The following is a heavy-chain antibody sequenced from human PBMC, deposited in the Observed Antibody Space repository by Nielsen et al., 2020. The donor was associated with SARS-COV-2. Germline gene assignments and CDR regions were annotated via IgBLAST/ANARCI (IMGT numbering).Heavy chain of an antibody. CDR3: ARDIWGSYRYPDY. Sequence: GESLKISCAASGLTVSSNYMSWVRQAPGKGLGWVSVIYSGGSTYYADSVKGRFTISRDNSKNTLYLQMNSLRAEDTAVYYCARDIWGSYRYPDYWGQGTLVTVSS. V-gene: IGHV3-53*05. D-gene: IGHD3-16*02. CDR2: IYSGGST. CDR1: GLTVSSNY. J-gene: IGHJ4*02.